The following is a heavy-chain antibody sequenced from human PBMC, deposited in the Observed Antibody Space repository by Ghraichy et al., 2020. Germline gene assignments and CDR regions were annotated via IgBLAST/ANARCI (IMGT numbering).Heavy chain of an antibody. CDR3: AREQTADGYKPFDY. D-gene: IGHD5-24*01. J-gene: IGHJ4*02. Sequence: ASVKVSCKASGYTFTSHGFSWVRQAPGQGLEWMGWISAYNGNTNYAQMLQGRVTMTTDTSTNTAYMELRSLRPDDTAVYYCAREQTADGYKPFDYWGQGTLVTVSS. CDR1: GYTFTSHG. V-gene: IGHV1-18*01. CDR2: ISAYNGNT.